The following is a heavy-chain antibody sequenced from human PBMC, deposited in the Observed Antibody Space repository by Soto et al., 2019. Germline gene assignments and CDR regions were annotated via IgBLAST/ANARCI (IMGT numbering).Heavy chain of an antibody. D-gene: IGHD5-12*01. V-gene: IGHV4-59*01. J-gene: IGHJ3*02. CDR2: IYHSGTA. Sequence: QVQLRESGPGLVKPSETLSLTCTVSGGSMNYYYWSWIRQQPGKGLEWIGYIYHSGTAEYNPSLKSRVTLSVDTSKSQFSLRMSSVTTADTAVYYCARDRAIISAPTKEYVFEIWGQRTTVTVSS. CDR1: GGSMNYYY. CDR3: ARDRAIISAPTKEYVFEI.